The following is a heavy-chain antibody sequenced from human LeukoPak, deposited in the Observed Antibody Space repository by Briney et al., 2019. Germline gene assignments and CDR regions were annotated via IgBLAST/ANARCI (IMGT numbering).Heavy chain of an antibody. Sequence: PGGSLKLSCAASGFTFSTYAMGWVRQAPGKGLEWVSAISVSAGSTYYADSVKGRFTISRDNSKNTLYLQMNSLRAEDTAVYYCAKGDSTSCCRGEVSWGQGTLVTVSS. CDR1: GFTFSTYA. CDR2: ISVSAGST. J-gene: IGHJ5*02. D-gene: IGHD2-2*01. V-gene: IGHV3-23*01. CDR3: AKGDSTSCCRGEVS.